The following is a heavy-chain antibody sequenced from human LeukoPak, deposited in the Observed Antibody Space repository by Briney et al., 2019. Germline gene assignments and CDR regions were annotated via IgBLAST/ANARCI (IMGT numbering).Heavy chain of an antibody. CDR3: AKAPDLLFSYYFDF. V-gene: IGHV3-23*01. J-gene: IGHJ4*02. Sequence: GGSLRLSCAASGFTSSSYATSWVRHAPGQGLEWVSAISGSGGSTYYADSVNGRFTISRDNSKNTLYLQMNSLRAEDTAVYYCAKAPDLLFSYYFDFWGQGTLHPVST. CDR2: ISGSGGST. CDR1: GFTSSSYA. D-gene: IGHD2-15*01.